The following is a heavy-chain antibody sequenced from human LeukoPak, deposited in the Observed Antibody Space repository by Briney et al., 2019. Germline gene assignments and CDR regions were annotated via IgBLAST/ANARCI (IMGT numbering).Heavy chain of an antibody. CDR1: GFTFSSYT. CDR2: ISGSGGST. J-gene: IGHJ4*02. Sequence: GGSLRLSCAASGFTFSSYTMTWVRQAPGKGLEWVSTISGSGGSTYYADSVKGRFTISRDNSKNTLYLQMNSLRAEDTAVYYCASDTPYDFWSGYRPLTFDYWGQGTLVTVSS. CDR3: ASDTPYDFWSGYRPLTFDY. V-gene: IGHV3-23*01. D-gene: IGHD3-3*01.